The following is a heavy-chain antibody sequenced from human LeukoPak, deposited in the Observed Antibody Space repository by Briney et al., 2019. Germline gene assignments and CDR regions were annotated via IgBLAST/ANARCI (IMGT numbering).Heavy chain of an antibody. CDR1: GFTFSNKW. J-gene: IGHJ4*02. Sequence: GGSLRLSCVASGFTFSNKWMSWVRQAPGKGLEWVGRITPESEGGTIHYAAPVEGRFTISRDDSKSTVYLQMNSLKTEDTAVYYCIAYCSGGSCPGGQGTLVTVSS. CDR3: IAYCSGGSCP. V-gene: IGHV3-15*01. D-gene: IGHD2-15*01. CDR2: ITPESEGGTI.